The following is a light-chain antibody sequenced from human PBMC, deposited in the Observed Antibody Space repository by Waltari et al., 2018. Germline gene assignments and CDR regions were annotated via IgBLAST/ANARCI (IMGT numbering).Light chain of an antibody. V-gene: IGLV1-40*01. J-gene: IGLJ2*01. CDR2: GNS. CDR1: SSTIGAGYD. Sequence: QSVLTQPPSVSGAPGQRVPISCTGSSSTIGAGYDVHWYQQLPGTAPKLLTYGNSNRPSGVPDRFSGSKSGTSASLAITGLQAEDEADYYCQSYDSSLSGPVVFGGGTKLTVL. CDR3: QSYDSSLSGPVV.